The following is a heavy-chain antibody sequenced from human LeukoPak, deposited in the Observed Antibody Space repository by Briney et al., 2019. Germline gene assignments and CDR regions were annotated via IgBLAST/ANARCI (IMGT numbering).Heavy chain of an antibody. CDR1: GYTFTSYD. CDR2: MNPNSANT. V-gene: IGHV1-8*01. J-gene: IGHJ4*02. D-gene: IGHD4-23*01. CDR3: ASSESRQGGYGGDSPLRY. Sequence: ASVKVSCKASGYTFTSYDINWVRQATGQGLEWMGWMNPNSANTGYAQKFQGRVTMTRNTSISTAYMELTSLRSEDTAVYYCASSESRQGGYGGDSPLRYWGQGTLVTVSS.